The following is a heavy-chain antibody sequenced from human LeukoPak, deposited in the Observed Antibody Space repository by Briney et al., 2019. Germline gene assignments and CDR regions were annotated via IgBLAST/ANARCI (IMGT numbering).Heavy chain of an antibody. CDR3: ARDTGYNTFDY. J-gene: IGHJ4*02. CDR2: IKEDGSDK. V-gene: IGHV3-7*05. D-gene: IGHD5-24*01. Sequence: PGGSLRLSCAASGFTFDDYGMSWVRQAPGKGLEGVANIKEDGSDKYHVDSVKGRFTISRDNAKNSQYLQMNSLRAEDTAVYYCARDTGYNTFDYWGQGTLVTVSS. CDR1: GFTFDDYG.